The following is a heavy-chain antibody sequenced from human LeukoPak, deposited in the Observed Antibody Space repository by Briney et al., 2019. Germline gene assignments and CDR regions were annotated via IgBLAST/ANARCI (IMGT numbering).Heavy chain of an antibody. CDR1: GLTFSSYE. CDR3: ASRVAATLYGMDV. D-gene: IGHD2-15*01. Sequence: GGSLRLSCAASGLTFSSYEMNWVRQAPGKGLEWVSYISSSGSTIYYADSVKGRFTISRDNSKNTLYLQMNSLRAEDTAVYYCASRVAATLYGMDVWGQGTTVTVSS. CDR2: ISSSGSTI. V-gene: IGHV3-48*03. J-gene: IGHJ6*02.